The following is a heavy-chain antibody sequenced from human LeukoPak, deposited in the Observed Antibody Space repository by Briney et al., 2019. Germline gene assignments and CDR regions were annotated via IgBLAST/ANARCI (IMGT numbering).Heavy chain of an antibody. J-gene: IGHJ4*02. D-gene: IGHD3-3*01. CDR3: AAYYDFWSGPYYFDY. CDR2: ISGSGGST. V-gene: IGHV3-23*01. Sequence: PGGSLRLSCAASGFTFSSYAMSWVRQAPGKGLEWVSAISGSGGSTYYADPVKGRFTISRDNSKNTLYLQMNSLRAEDTAVYYCAAYYDFWSGPYYFDYWGQGTLVTVSS. CDR1: GFTFSSYA.